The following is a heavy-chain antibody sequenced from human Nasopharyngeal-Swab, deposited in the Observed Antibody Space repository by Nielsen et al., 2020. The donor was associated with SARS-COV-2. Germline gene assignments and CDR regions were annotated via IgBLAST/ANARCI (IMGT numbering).Heavy chain of an antibody. CDR3: ARAAAAAVYYYYYGMDV. V-gene: IGHV1-8*01. CDR2: MNPNSGNT. D-gene: IGHD6-25*01. CDR1: GYTFTSYD. Sequence: ASVKVSCKASGYTFTSYDINWVRQATGQGLEWMGWMNPNSGNTGYAQKFQGRVTMTRNTSISTAYMELSSLRSEDTAVYYCARAAAAAVYYYYYGMDVWGQGTTVTVSS. J-gene: IGHJ6*02.